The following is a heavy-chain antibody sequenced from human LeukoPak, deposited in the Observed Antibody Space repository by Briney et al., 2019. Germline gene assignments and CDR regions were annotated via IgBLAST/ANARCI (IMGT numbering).Heavy chain of an antibody. CDR3: AKSSSGGWYLLGDAFAI. CDR2: ISYAGSDK. D-gene: IGHD6-19*01. J-gene: IGHJ3*02. Sequence: GGSLRLSCAASGFTFSSHGIHWVRQAPGKGLEWVAVISYAGSDKYYADSVKGRFTISRDNSKNTLNLQMNSLRAEDTAVYYCAKSSSGGWYLLGDAFAIWGQGTMVTVSS. V-gene: IGHV3-30*18. CDR1: GFTFSSHG.